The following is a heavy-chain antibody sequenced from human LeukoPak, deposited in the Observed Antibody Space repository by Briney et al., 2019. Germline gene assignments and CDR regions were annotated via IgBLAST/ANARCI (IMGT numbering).Heavy chain of an antibody. J-gene: IGHJ4*02. V-gene: IGHV3-23*01. CDR2: ISGSGANT. CDR1: GFTFSNYA. D-gene: IGHD2-21*01. Sequence: LSGGSLRLSCAASGFTFSNYAMSWVRQAPGKGVEWVSGISGSGANTYHAASVKGRFTISRDNSKNTLYVQMNSLRAEDTAVYYCATEKGDSPDYWGQGTLVTASS. CDR3: ATEKGDSPDY.